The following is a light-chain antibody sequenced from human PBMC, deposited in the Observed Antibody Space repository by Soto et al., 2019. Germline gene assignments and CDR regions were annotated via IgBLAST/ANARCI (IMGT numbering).Light chain of an antibody. Sequence: DIQMTQSPSTLSASVGDRVTITCRASQSISSWLAWYQQKPGKAPKLLIYDASSLESGVPSRFSDSGSGTEFPRTNFSLQPDYFATHHGQPDHRTPYTSGQGTRLEI. J-gene: IGKJ2*01. V-gene: IGKV1-5*01. CDR1: QSISSW. CDR2: DAS. CDR3: QPDHRTPYT.